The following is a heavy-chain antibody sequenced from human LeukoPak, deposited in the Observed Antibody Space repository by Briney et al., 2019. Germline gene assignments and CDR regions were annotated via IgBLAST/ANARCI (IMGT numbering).Heavy chain of an antibody. CDR3: ARAGYGDSDFDY. D-gene: IGHD4-17*01. V-gene: IGHV4-39*07. CDR2: IYYTGDT. CDR1: GDSVTNTRYY. J-gene: IGHJ4*02. Sequence: SETLSLTCTVSGDSVTNTRYYWGWIRQPPGKGLEWIGTIYYTGDTYYNPSLKSRVTISVDTSNDQFSLKLNSVTAADTAVYYCARAGYGDSDFDYWGQGTLVTVSS.